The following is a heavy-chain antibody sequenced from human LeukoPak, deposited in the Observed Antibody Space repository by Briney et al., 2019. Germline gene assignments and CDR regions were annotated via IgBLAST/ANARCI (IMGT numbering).Heavy chain of an antibody. CDR2: IYPADSDT. D-gene: IGHD3-22*01. CDR3: ARRAFDSSTYYYWSYFDY. J-gene: IGHJ4*02. V-gene: IGHV5-51*01. CDR1: GYSFTSYW. Sequence: PGESLKISCKVSGYSFTSYWIAWVRQMPGKGLELMGIIYPADSDTKYSPSFQGQVTISDDKSITTAYLQLNSLKATDTAMYYCARRAFDSSTYYYWSYFDYWGQGILVTVSS.